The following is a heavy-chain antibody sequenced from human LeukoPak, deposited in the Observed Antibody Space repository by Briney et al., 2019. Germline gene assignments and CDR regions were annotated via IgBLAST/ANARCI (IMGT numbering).Heavy chain of an antibody. CDR2: VYYSGTT. CDR1: GGSISSYY. CDR3: ARGLMVQGV. V-gene: IGHV4-59*01. J-gene: IGHJ6*04. Sequence: PSETLSLTCTVSGGSISSYYWSWIRQPPGMGLEWIGFVYYSGTTNYNPSLKSRVTISVDTSKNQFSLKLSSVTAADTAVYYCARGLMVQGVWGKGTTVTISS. D-gene: IGHD3-10*01.